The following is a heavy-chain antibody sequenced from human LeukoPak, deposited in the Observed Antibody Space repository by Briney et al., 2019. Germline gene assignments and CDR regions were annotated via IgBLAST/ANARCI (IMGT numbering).Heavy chain of an antibody. D-gene: IGHD1-26*01. CDR3: ARARQRGIVGATTAFDI. CDR1: GYSFTGYY. CDR2: INPNSGGT. Sequence: ASVKVSCKASGYSFTGYYMHWVRQAPGQGLEWMGWINPNSGGTNYAQTFQDRVTMTRDTSISTAYMELSRLRSDDTAVYYCARARQRGIVGATTAFDIWGRGTMVTVSS. J-gene: IGHJ3*02. V-gene: IGHV1-2*02.